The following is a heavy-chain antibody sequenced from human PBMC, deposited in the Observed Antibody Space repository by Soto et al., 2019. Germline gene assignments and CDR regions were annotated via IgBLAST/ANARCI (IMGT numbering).Heavy chain of an antibody. CDR1: GYGFTSDW. D-gene: IGHD3-22*01. V-gene: IGHV5-51*01. Sequence: GESLASSCKGSGYGFTSDWIGWVRHRPGKGLAWMCVIYPGDSDTRYSPSFQGQVTISADKSISTAYLQWSSLKASDTAMYYCASFGRDYYDSSGYYYPVPGAFDIWGQGTMVTVSS. J-gene: IGHJ3*02. CDR3: ASFGRDYYDSSGYYYPVPGAFDI. CDR2: IYPGDSDT.